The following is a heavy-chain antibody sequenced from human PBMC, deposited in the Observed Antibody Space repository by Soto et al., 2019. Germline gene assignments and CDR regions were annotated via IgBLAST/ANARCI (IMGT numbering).Heavy chain of an antibody. D-gene: IGHD3-3*01. Sequence: GGSLRLSCAASGFTFSTYVMSWVRQAPGKGLEWVSAISGSGDNTHYADSVKGRFTISRDNSKNTVYLQMNSLGAEDTARYYCAKALYDFWSGFSYGLDVWGQGTTVTVSS. V-gene: IGHV3-23*01. J-gene: IGHJ6*02. CDR1: GFTFSTYV. CDR2: ISGSGDNT. CDR3: AKALYDFWSGFSYGLDV.